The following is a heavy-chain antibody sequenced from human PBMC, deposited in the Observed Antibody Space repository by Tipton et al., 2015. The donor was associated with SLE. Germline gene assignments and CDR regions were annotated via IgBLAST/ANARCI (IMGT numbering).Heavy chain of an antibody. CDR3: AKDGSSGWYEDGGDAFDI. CDR1: GFTFSSYA. V-gene: IGHV3-23*01. J-gene: IGHJ3*02. D-gene: IGHD6-19*01. Sequence: GSLRLSCAASGFTFSSYAMSWVRQAPGKGLEWVSAISGSGGSTYYADSVKGRFTISRDNSKNTLYLQMNSLRAEDTAVYYCAKDGSSGWYEDGGDAFDIWGQGTMVTVSS. CDR2: ISGSGGST.